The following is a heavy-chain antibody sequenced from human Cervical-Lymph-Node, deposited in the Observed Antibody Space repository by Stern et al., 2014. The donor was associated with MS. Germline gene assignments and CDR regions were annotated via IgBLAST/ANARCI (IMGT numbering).Heavy chain of an antibody. V-gene: IGHV1-69*01. Sequence: VQLVQSGAEVKKPGSSVRVSCKASGGIFSSYAISWVRQAPGQGLEWMGGIIPMFGTANYAQKFQGRVTITADDSASTAYMEVSSLRSEDTAVYYCASSVGELTPEAVWGQGTTVTVFS. CDR1: GGIFSSYA. CDR2: IIPMFGTA. CDR3: ASSVGELTPEAV. J-gene: IGHJ6*02. D-gene: IGHD3-10*01.